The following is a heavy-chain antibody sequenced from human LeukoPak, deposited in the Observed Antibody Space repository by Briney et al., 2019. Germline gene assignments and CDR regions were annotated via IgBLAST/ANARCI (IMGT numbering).Heavy chain of an antibody. Sequence: SQTLSLTCAICGDRFSSNSAAWNWIRQSPSRGLEWLGRTYYRSNWFNDFALSVKSRITINPDTSKNQFSLQLNSVTPEDTAVYYCAKDFGDSNWFDPWGQGTLVTVSS. CDR2: TYYRSNWFN. V-gene: IGHV6-1*01. CDR1: GDRFSSNSAA. D-gene: IGHD4-17*01. CDR3: AKDFGDSNWFDP. J-gene: IGHJ5*02.